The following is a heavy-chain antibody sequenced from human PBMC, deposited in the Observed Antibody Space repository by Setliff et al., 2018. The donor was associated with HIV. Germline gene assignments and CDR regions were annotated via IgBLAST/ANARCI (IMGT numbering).Heavy chain of an antibody. CDR3: ARTWWLRSNWFDP. Sequence: SETLSLTCTVSGGSISSSNYYWGWIRQPPGKGLEYTGSMHYSGSTYYNPSLESRVTISVDTSKNQFSLKLSSVTAADTAVYYCARTWWLRSNWFDPWGQGTQVTVSS. J-gene: IGHJ5*02. CDR1: GGSISSSNYY. V-gene: IGHV4-39*01. CDR2: MHYSGST. D-gene: IGHD5-12*01.